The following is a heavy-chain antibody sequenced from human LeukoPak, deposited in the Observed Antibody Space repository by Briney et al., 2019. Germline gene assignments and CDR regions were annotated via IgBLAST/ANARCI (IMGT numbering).Heavy chain of an antibody. CDR3: AREGSSWYSNWFDP. CDR1: GFTFSSYG. J-gene: IGHJ5*02. V-gene: IGHV3-33*01. D-gene: IGHD6-13*01. CDR2: IWHDGSNK. Sequence: GGSLRLSCAASGFTFSSYGMHWVRQAPGKGLEWVADIWHDGSNKYYADSVKGRFTISRDNSKNTLYLQMNSLRAEDTAVYYCAREGSSWYSNWFDPWGQRTLVTVSS.